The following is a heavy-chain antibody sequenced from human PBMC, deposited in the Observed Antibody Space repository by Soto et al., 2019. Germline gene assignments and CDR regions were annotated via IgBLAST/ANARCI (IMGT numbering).Heavy chain of an antibody. D-gene: IGHD3-3*01. CDR2: IYPGDSDT. CDR1: GYSFTSYW. J-gene: IGHJ6*02. CDR3: ARHPHDFWSVYLMGDYYYYYGMDV. V-gene: IGHV5-51*01. Sequence: GESLKISCKGSGYSFTSYWIGWVRQMPGKGLEWMGIIYPGDSDTRYSPSFQGQVTISADKSISTAYLQWSSLKASDTAMYYCARHPHDFWSVYLMGDYYYYYGMDVWGQGTTVTVSS.